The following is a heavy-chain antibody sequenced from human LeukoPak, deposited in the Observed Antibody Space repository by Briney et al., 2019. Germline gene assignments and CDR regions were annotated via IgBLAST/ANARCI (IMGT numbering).Heavy chain of an antibody. D-gene: IGHD1-26*01. CDR1: GFTFSSYW. V-gene: IGHV3-7*03. J-gene: IGHJ4*02. CDR3: ARDGGSGSYNPFDY. Sequence: PGGSLRLSCAASGFTFSSYWMSWVRQAPGKGLEWVANIKQDGSEKYYVDSVKGRFTISRDNAKNSLYLQMNSLRAEDTALYHCARDGGSGSYNPFDYWGQGTLVTVSS. CDR2: IKQDGSEK.